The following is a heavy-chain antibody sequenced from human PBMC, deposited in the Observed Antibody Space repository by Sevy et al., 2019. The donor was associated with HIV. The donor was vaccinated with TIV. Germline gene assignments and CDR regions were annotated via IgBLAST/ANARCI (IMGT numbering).Heavy chain of an antibody. Sequence: GGSLRLSCAASRVTFSSYAMHWVRQAPGKGLEWVAVISYDGSNKYYADSVKGRFTISRDNSKKTVYLQMNSLRVEDTAVYYCARDQHDYAGNIRTDWFDPWGQGALVTVSS. V-gene: IGHV3-30-3*01. J-gene: IGHJ5*02. CDR1: RVTFSSYA. CDR2: ISYDGSNK. CDR3: ARDQHDYAGNIRTDWFDP. D-gene: IGHD4-17*01.